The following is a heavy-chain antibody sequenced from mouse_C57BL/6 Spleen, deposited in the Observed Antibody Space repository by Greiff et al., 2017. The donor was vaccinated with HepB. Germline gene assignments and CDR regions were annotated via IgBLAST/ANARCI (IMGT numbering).Heavy chain of an antibody. D-gene: IGHD2-1*01. J-gene: IGHJ4*01. CDR3: ARGGNYHYYAMDY. Sequence: QVQLKQPGAELVKPGASVKMSCKASGYTFTSYWITWVKQRPGQGLEWIGDIYPGSGSTNYNEKFKSKATLTVDTSSSTAYMQLSSLTSEDSAVYYCARGGNYHYYAMDYWGQGTSVTVSS. V-gene: IGHV1-55*01. CDR2: IYPGSGST. CDR1: GYTFTSYW.